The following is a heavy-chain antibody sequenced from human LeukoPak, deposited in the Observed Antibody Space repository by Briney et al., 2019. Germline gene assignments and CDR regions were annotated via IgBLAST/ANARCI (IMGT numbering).Heavy chain of an antibody. J-gene: IGHJ3*02. CDR2: IYTSGST. CDR1: GDSISSYY. CDR3: ARDTSHRAFDI. V-gene: IGHV4-4*07. Sequence: SETLCLTCIVSGDSISSYYWSWIRQPAGKGLEWIGRIYTSGSTNYHPSLKSRVTMSVDTSKNQFSLKLSSVTAADTAVYYCARDTSHRAFDIWGQGTMVTVSS. D-gene: IGHD2-2*01.